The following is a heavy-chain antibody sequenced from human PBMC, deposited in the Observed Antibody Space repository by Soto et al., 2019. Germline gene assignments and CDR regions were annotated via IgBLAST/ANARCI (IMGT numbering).Heavy chain of an antibody. V-gene: IGHV3-23*01. CDR1: GFTFSSYA. D-gene: IGHD1-26*01. Sequence: GGSLRLSCAASGFTFSSYAMSWVRQAPGKGLEWVSAISGSGGSTYYADSVKGRFTISRDNSKNTLYLQMNSLRAEDTAVYYCAKDLRWGIVVTWDNWFDPWGQGTLVTVSS. J-gene: IGHJ5*02. CDR2: ISGSGGST. CDR3: AKDLRWGIVVTWDNWFDP.